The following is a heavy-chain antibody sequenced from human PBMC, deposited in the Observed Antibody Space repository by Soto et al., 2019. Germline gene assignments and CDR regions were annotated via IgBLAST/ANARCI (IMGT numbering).Heavy chain of an antibody. J-gene: IGHJ5*02. CDR1: GFSLSTSEVG. CDR3: ARLVEMATISWFDP. D-gene: IGHD3-3*02. Sequence: QITLKESGPALVKPTQTLTLTCTFSGFSLSTSEVGVGWIRQPPGKALEWLALIYWDDDERHSPSLKSRLTITKDTSKNQVVLTMTNMHPVDTATYYCARLVEMATISWFDPWGQGTLVTVSS. V-gene: IGHV2-5*02. CDR2: IYWDDDE.